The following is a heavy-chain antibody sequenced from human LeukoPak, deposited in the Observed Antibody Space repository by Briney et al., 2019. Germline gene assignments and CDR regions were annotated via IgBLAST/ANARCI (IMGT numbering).Heavy chain of an antibody. CDR2: LFSGGGT. J-gene: IGHJ4*02. D-gene: IGHD6-13*01. CDR1: GFTVSSNY. CDR3: ASSPGIATTGQTFDY. V-gene: IGHV3-66*01. Sequence: PGGSLRLSCAASGFTVSSNYMSWVRQAPGKGLEWVSVLFSGGGTYYADSVKGRFTISRDNAQSSLFLQMSALRVDDSAVYYCASSPGIATTGQTFDYWGPGTLVTVSS.